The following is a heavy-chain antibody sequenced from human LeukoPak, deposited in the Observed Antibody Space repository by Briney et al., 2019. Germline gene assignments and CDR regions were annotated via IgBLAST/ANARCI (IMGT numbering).Heavy chain of an antibody. CDR3: AEGGAVYSAYVDY. J-gene: IGHJ4*02. V-gene: IGHV3-23*01. CDR1: GFTFSSYA. D-gene: IGHD3-16*01. Sequence: GGSLRLSCAASGFTFSSYAMSWVRQAPGKGLEWVSTFSGSGYDTYYADSVKGRFTISRDNSKKTLYLQMNSLRAEDTAVYYCAEGGAVYSAYVDYWGQGTLVTVSS. CDR2: FSGSGYDT.